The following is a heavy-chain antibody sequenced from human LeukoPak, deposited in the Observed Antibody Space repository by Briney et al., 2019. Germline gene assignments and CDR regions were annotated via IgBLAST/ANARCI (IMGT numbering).Heavy chain of an antibody. CDR1: ENTFTNYY. J-gene: IGHJ3*01. Sequence: PPASVKVSCKASENTFTNYYMHWVRQAPGQGLEWLGLINPNGDRTAYAQNFQGRVTMTRDTSTTTLYLELSSLRSEDTAVYYCARDMSTRVTPISYALDVWGQGTMVTVSS. CDR2: INPNGDRT. CDR3: ARDMSTRVTPISYALDV. D-gene: IGHD4-23*01. V-gene: IGHV1-46*01.